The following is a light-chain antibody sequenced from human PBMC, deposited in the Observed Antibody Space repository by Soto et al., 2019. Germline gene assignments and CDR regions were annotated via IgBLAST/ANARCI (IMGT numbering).Light chain of an antibody. CDR3: QQYNNWPPWT. CDR1: QSVSGN. CDR2: GAS. J-gene: IGKJ1*01. V-gene: IGKV3-15*01. Sequence: EIVMTQSPATLSVSPGERATLSCRASQSVSGNLAWYQQKPGQAPRLLIYGASTRATAIPARFSGSGSGTEFTLTISSLQSEDFPVYYCQQYNNWPPWTFGQGTKVEIK.